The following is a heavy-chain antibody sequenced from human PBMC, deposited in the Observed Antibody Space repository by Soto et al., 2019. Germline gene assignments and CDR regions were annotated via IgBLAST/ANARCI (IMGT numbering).Heavy chain of an antibody. V-gene: IGHV4-59*01. D-gene: IGHD6-19*01. CDR3: ARNLHGYSSGLYFDY. Sequence: SETLSLTCTVSGGSIISYYWSWIRQPPGKGLEWIGYIYYSGSTNYNPSLKSRVTISVDTSKNQFSLKLSSVTAADTAVYYCARNLHGYSSGLYFDYWGQGTLVTVSS. J-gene: IGHJ4*02. CDR1: GGSIISYY. CDR2: IYYSGST.